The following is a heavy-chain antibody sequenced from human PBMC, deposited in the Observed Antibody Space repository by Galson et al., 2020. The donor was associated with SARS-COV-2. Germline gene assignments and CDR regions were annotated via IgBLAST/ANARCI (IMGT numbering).Heavy chain of an antibody. CDR1: GFTFSSYS. D-gene: IGHD1-26*01. V-gene: IGHV3-21*01. Sequence: GGSLRLSCAASGFTFSSYSMNWVRQAPGKGLEWVSSISSSSSYIYYADSVKGRFTISRDNAKNSLYLQMNSLRAEDTAVYYCAREMTIVGATTEGLYYYYGMDVWGQGTTVTVSS. CDR3: AREMTIVGATTEGLYYYYGMDV. J-gene: IGHJ6*02. CDR2: ISSSSSYI.